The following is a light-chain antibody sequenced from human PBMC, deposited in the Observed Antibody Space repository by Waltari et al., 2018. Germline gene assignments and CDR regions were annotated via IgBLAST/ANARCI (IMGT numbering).Light chain of an antibody. CDR2: GNS. J-gene: IGLJ3*02. CDR1: SSNIGAGYD. V-gene: IGLV1-40*01. CDR3: QSYDNSLSGFWV. Sequence: QSVLTQPPSVSGAPGQRVTIPCTGSSSNIGAGYDVHWYQQLPGTAPKLLIYGNSNRPSGVPDRFSGSKSATSASLAITGLQAEDEADYYCQSYDNSLSGFWVFGGGTKLTVL.